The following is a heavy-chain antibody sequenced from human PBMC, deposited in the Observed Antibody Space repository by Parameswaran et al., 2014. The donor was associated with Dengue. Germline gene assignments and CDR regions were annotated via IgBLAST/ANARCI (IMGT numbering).Heavy chain of an antibody. CDR3: ARVSGLYYDYVWGSYRKYYFDY. D-gene: IGHD3-16*02. Sequence: GSLRLSCAASGFTFSSYSMNWVRQAPGKGLEWVSSISSSSSYIYYADSVRGRFTISRDNAKNSLYLQMNSLRAEDTAVYYCARVSGLYYDYVWGSYRKYYFDYWGQGTLVTVSS. J-gene: IGHJ4*02. CDR2: ISSSSSYI. V-gene: IGHV3-21*01. CDR1: GFTFSSYS.